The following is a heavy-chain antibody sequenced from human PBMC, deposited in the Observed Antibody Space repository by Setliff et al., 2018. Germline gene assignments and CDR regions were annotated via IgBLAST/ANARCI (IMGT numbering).Heavy chain of an antibody. V-gene: IGHV1-18*01. CDR2: ISAYTGNT. CDR3: SRLVRYCTSTSCQGASGAEF. Sequence: ASVKVSCKASAKTFTAYYVHWVRQAPGQGLEWMGWISAYTGNTKYAQKLQGRVTMTTDTSTSTAYLELRSLTSDDTAVYYCSRLVRYCTSTSCQGASGAEFWGQGTLVIVSS. D-gene: IGHD2-2*01. J-gene: IGHJ4*02. CDR1: AKTFTAYY.